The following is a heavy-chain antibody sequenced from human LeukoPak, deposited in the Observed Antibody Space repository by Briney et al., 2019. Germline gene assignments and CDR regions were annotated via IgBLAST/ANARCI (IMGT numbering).Heavy chain of an antibody. D-gene: IGHD3-10*01. CDR1: GYTLTELS. Sequence: ASVKVSCKVSGYTLTELSMHWVRQTPGKGLEWMGGFDPEVGKTIYAQKFQGRVTITADKSTSTAYMELSSLRSEDTAVYFCAVDVSGRHDAFDIWGQGTLVTVSS. CDR2: FDPEVGKT. V-gene: IGHV1-24*01. CDR3: AVDVSGRHDAFDI. J-gene: IGHJ3*02.